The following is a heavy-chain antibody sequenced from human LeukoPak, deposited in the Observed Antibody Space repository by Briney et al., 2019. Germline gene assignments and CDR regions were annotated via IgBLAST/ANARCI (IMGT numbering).Heavy chain of an antibody. CDR2: IYYSGST. J-gene: IGHJ4*02. Sequence: ASETLSLTCTVSGGPISSYYWSWIRQPPGKGLEWIGYIYYSGSTNYNPSLKSRVTISVDTSKNQFSLKLSSVTAADTAVYYCARDFGVWGQGTLVTVSS. CDR1: GGPISSYY. V-gene: IGHV4-59*01. CDR3: ARDFGV. D-gene: IGHD3-10*01.